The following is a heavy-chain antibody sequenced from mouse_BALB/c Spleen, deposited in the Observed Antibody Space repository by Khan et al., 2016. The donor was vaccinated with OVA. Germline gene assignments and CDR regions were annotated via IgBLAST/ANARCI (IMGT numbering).Heavy chain of an antibody. CDR1: GYTFTDYS. V-gene: IGHV9-2-1*01. CDR3: AGRKHWYFDV. Sequence: QIQLVQSGPELKRPGETVKISCMASGYTFTDYSMHWVKQAPGKGLKWMGWIHTETGEPTYADDFKGRFAFSLETSASTAYLQINNLKNEDTATYVCAGRKHWYFDVWGAGTTVTVSS. J-gene: IGHJ1*01. CDR2: IHTETGEP.